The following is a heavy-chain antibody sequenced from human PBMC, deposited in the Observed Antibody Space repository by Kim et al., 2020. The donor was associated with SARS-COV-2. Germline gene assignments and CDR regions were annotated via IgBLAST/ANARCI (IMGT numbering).Heavy chain of an antibody. CDR3: ARVILGGYYPRMDV. Sequence: GGSLRLSCAASGFTFSSYGMHWVRQAPGKGLEWVAVIWYDGSNKYYADSVKGRFTISRDNSKNTLYLQMNSLRAEDTAVYYCARVILGGYYPRMDVWGQGTTVTVSS. V-gene: IGHV3-33*01. CDR1: GFTFSSYG. D-gene: IGHD3-22*01. J-gene: IGHJ6*02. CDR2: IWYDGSNK.